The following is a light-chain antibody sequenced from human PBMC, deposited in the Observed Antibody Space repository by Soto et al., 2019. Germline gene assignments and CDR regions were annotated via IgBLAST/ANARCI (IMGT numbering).Light chain of an antibody. CDR3: CSYVSSKTYV. CDR1: RTDVGGYNF. CDR2: EVS. J-gene: IGLJ1*01. V-gene: IGLV2-14*01. Sequence: QSVLTQPASVSGSPGQSITSSCTGTRTDVGGYNFVSWYQQHSGKAPKLIIYEVSNRPSGVSNRFSGSKSDNTASLTISGLQAEDGADYYCCSYVSSKTYVVGTGTKV.